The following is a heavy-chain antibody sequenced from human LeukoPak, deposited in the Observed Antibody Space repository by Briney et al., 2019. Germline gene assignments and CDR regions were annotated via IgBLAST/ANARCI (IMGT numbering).Heavy chain of an antibody. J-gene: IGHJ4*02. V-gene: IGHV3-30*04. Sequence: GRSLRLSCAASGFTFSHYAMHWVRQAPGKGREWVTVISYDGTNKYYADSVKGRFTISRDNSNDTLYLQMNRLRTEETAVYYSARSPPWGSGGRPFDYWGQGTLVTVSS. CDR3: ARSPPWGSGGRPFDY. CDR2: ISYDGTNK. CDR1: GFTFSHYA. D-gene: IGHD3-16*01.